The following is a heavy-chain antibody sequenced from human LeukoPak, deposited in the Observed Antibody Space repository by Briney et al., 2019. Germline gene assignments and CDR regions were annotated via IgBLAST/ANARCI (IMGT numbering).Heavy chain of an antibody. J-gene: IGHJ4*02. V-gene: IGHV3-7*01. CDR2: INQDGSEK. CDR3: TADRGFSTLDD. CDR1: GFTFSTYA. D-gene: IGHD3-10*01. Sequence: GGSLRLSCAASGFTFSTYAMNWVRQAPGKGLEWVANINQDGSEKNHVDSVKGRFTISRDNAKKSLYLRMNSLRADDTAVYYCTADRGFSTLDDWGQGTLVTVSS.